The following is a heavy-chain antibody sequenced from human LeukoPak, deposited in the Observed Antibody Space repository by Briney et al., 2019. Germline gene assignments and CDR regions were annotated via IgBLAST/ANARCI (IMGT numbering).Heavy chain of an antibody. CDR2: FDPEDGET. D-gene: IGHD4-17*01. CDR3: ATEGATVTTFGLVNWFDP. CDR1: GYTLTELS. V-gene: IGHV1-24*01. Sequence: GASVKVSCKVSGYTLTELSMHWVRQAPGKGLEWMGGFDPEDGETIYVQKFQGRVTMTEDTSTDTAYMELSSLRSEDTAVYYCATEGATVTTFGLVNWFDPWGQGTLVTVSS. J-gene: IGHJ5*02.